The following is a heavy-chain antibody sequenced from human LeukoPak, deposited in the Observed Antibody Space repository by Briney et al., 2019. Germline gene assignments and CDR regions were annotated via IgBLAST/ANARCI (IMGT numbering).Heavy chain of an antibody. V-gene: IGHV3-48*02. CDR2: IGTSSSII. J-gene: IGHJ4*02. CDR3: ARHDYAGNSGDY. CDR1: GFTFSSYS. Sequence: GGSLRLSCAASGFTFSSYSMNWVRQTPGKGLEWVSYIGTSSSIIYYADSVKGRFNISRDNAKNSLYLQMNSLRDEDTAVYYCARHDYAGNSGDYWGQGTLVTVSS. D-gene: IGHD4-23*01.